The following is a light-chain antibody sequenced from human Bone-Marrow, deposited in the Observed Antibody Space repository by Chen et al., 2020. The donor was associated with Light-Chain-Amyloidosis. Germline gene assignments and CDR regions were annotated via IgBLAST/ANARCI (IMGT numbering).Light chain of an antibody. J-gene: IGKJ4*01. CDR1: QGIAKS. CDR2: VTS. Sequence: DIQMTQTPSSLSAAVGDTVTITCRASQGIAKSLAWYQQRPGGAPKLLLFVTSNLGSGVPPRFSGSGSETDYILTISSLQPEDFATYYCQQYFSTPPVTFGGGTKVDMK. CDR3: QQYFSTPPVT. V-gene: IGKV1-NL1*01.